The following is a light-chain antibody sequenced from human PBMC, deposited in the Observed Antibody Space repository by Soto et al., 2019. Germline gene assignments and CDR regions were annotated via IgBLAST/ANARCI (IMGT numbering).Light chain of an antibody. V-gene: IGLV2-14*03. CDR1: SSDIGGYNY. Sequence: QSALTQPASVSGSPGQSITISCTGTSSDIGGYNYVSWFQQHPGKAPKLMIFDVSNRPSGVSNRFSGSKSGSTASLTISGLQAEDEADYYCSSYTFSSTQVFGSGTKVTVL. CDR3: SSYTFSSTQV. CDR2: DVS. J-gene: IGLJ1*01.